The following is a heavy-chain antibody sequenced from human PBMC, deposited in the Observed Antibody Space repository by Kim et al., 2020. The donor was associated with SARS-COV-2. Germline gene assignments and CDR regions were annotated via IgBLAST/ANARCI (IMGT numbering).Heavy chain of an antibody. J-gene: IGHJ3*02. CDR2: IYYSGST. CDR1: GGSISSSSYY. CDR3: TFAGSGWLHAFDI. D-gene: IGHD6-19*01. Sequence: SETLSLTCTVSGGSISSSSYYWGWIRQPPGKGLEWIGSIYYSGSTYYNPSLKSRVTISVDTSKNQFSLKLSSVTAADTAVYYCTFAGSGWLHAFDIWGQGTMVTVSS. V-gene: IGHV4-39*07.